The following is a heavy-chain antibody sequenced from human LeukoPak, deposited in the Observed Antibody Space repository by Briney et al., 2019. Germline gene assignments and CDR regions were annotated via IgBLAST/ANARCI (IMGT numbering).Heavy chain of an antibody. D-gene: IGHD1-20*01. Sequence: PGGSLRLSCAAFGFTFSSYAMHWVRQAPGKGLEWVAVISYDGTNKYYADSVKGRFTISRDNSKNTLYLQMNSLRAEDTAVYYCASTRMGGITGSEDYWGQGTLVTVSS. V-gene: IGHV3-30-3*01. CDR2: ISYDGTNK. J-gene: IGHJ4*02. CDR1: GFTFSSYA. CDR3: ASTRMGGITGSEDY.